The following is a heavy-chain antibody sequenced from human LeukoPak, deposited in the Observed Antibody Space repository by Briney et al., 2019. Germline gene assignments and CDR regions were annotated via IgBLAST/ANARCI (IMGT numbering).Heavy chain of an antibody. V-gene: IGHV3-43*01. J-gene: IGHJ4*02. CDR1: GFNFDRYT. CDR3: AKELDTMFFDY. D-gene: IGHD3-10*02. CDR2: AGWAGGTT. Sequence: SGGSLRLSCATSGFNFDRYTIHWVRQAPGKGLEWVSLAGWAGGTTFYSDSVRGRFTISRDSGRKSVYLQMNNLTTDDTAFYFCAKELDTMFFDYWGQGALVTVSS.